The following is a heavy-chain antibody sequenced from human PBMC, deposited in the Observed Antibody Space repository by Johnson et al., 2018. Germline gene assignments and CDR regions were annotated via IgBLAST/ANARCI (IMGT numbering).Heavy chain of an antibody. D-gene: IGHD3-22*01. V-gene: IGHV3-15*01. CDR1: GFTFNNAW. Sequence: VQLVQSGGGLVKPGGSLRLSCAASGFTFNNAWMTWVRQAPGKGLDWVGRIKSKSDTGTTDYAAPVKGRFTISRDDSKNTLYLQKNSLKTEGTAGYYCTTGHYYDGRVAEYFHHWGQGTLVTVSS. CDR3: TTGHYYDGRVAEYFHH. CDR2: IKSKSDTGTT. J-gene: IGHJ1*01.